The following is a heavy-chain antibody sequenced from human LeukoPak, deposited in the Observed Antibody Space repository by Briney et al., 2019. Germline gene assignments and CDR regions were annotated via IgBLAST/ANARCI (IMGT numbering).Heavy chain of an antibody. D-gene: IGHD3-22*01. V-gene: IGHV4-38-2*02. J-gene: IGHJ1*01. CDR2: IYHSGST. CDR3: ARDSSGYYLGVGYFQH. CDR1: GYSISSGYY. Sequence: SETLSLTCTVSGYSISSGYYWGWIRQPPGKGLEWIGSIYHSGSTYYNPSLKSRVTISVDTSKNQFSLKLSSVTAADTAVYYCARDSSGYYLGVGYFQHWGQGTLVTVSS.